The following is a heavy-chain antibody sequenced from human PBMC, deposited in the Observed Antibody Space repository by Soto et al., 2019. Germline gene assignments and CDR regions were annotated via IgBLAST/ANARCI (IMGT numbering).Heavy chain of an antibody. CDR3: ARDYEFGFDI. Sequence: EVQLVESGGGLVQPGGSLRLSCEASAFTLSSYWMSWVRQAPGKGLEWVANIKPDGSEKYYVVSVKGRFTISRDNTKNSLYLQMSTLRPEDTAIYYCARDYEFGFDIWGQGTLVTVSS. D-gene: IGHD3-22*01. V-gene: IGHV3-7*01. J-gene: IGHJ3*02. CDR1: AFTLSSYW. CDR2: IKPDGSEK.